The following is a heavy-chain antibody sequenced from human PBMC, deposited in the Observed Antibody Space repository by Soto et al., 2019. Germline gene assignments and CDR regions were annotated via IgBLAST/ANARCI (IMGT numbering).Heavy chain of an antibody. D-gene: IGHD3-22*01. CDR1: GDSISTFY. CDR2: VYYTGST. CDR3: ARSRPVRNYTADSSDYFYFFDY. J-gene: IGHJ4*01. V-gene: IGHV4-59*01. Sequence: SETLSLTCTVSGDSISTFYWGWMRQSPGKELEWIGYVYYTGSTNYNPSLKSRVTISVDRSKNQFSLKLTSANAADTAVYYCARSRPVRNYTADSSDYFYFFDYWGQGTQVTVSS.